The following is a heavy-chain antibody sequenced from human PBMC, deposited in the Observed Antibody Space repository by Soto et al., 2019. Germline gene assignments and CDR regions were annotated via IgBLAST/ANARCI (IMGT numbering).Heavy chain of an antibody. Sequence: EVQLVETGGGLIQPGGSLRLSCVASGFIVSTKYMNWVRQAPGKGLEWVSVIYSDGRTVYADSVKGRFTISRDNSKNTLYLQMISLRAEDTAAYYCARAVDVYDAFDFWGQGTKVTVSS. V-gene: IGHV3-53*02. D-gene: IGHD1-20*01. CDR3: ARAVDVYDAFDF. J-gene: IGHJ3*01. CDR2: IYSDGRT. CDR1: GFIVSTKY.